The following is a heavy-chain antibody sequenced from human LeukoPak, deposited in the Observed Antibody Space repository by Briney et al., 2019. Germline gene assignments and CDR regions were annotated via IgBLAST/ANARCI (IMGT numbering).Heavy chain of an antibody. CDR2: IYYSGST. J-gene: IGHJ4*02. CDR1: GGSISSSSYY. D-gene: IGHD6-13*01. CDR3: ARHSGYSSSRLDY. Sequence: PSETLSLTCTVSGGSISSSSYYWGWIRQPPGKGLEWIGSIYYSGSTYYNPSLKSRVTISVDTSKNQFSLKLSSVTAADTAVYYCARHSGYSSSRLDYWGQGTLVTVSS. V-gene: IGHV4-39*01.